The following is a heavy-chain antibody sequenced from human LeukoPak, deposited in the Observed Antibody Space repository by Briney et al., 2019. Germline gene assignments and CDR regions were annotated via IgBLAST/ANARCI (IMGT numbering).Heavy chain of an antibody. Sequence: SETLSLTCAVYGGSFSGYYWSWIRQPPGKGLEWIGEINHSGSTNYNPSLKSRVTISVDTSKNQFSLKLSSVTAADTAVYYCAFGMVRGVIMRDYWGQGTLVTVSS. CDR1: GGSFSGYY. CDR2: INHSGST. CDR3: AFGMVRGVIMRDY. J-gene: IGHJ4*02. D-gene: IGHD3-10*01. V-gene: IGHV4-34*01.